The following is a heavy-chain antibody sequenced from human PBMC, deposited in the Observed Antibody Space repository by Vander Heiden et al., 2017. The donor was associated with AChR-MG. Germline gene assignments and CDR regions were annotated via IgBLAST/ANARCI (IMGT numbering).Heavy chain of an antibody. J-gene: IGHJ4*02. CDR1: GGSISSSSYY. V-gene: IGHV4-39*01. Sequence: QLQLQESGPGLVKPSETLSLTCTVSGGSISSSSYYWGWIRQPPGKGLEWIGSIYYSGSTYYNPSLKSRVTISVDTSKNQFSLKLSSVTAADTAVNYCARTDYVWGSYRPDFDYWGQGTLVTVSS. CDR3: ARTDYVWGSYRPDFDY. CDR2: IYYSGST. D-gene: IGHD3-16*02.